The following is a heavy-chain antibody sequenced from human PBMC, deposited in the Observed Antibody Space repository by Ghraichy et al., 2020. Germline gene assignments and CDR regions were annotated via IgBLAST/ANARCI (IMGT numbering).Heavy chain of an antibody. CDR2: INPNSGGT. J-gene: IGHJ6*02. Sequence: ASVKVSCKASGYTFTGYYMHWVRQAPGQGLEWMGWINPNSGGTNYAQKFQGWVTMTRDTSISTAYMELSRLRSDDTAVYYCARDGQGGNWNLYYYYGMDVWGQGTTVTVSS. CDR3: ARDGQGGNWNLYYYYGMDV. V-gene: IGHV1-2*04. D-gene: IGHD1-1*01. CDR1: GYTFTGYY.